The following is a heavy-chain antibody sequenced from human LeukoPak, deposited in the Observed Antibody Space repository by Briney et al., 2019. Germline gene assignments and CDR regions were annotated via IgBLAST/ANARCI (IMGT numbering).Heavy chain of an antibody. V-gene: IGHV1-69*05. CDR2: IIPIFGTT. Sequence: SVKVSCKASGGTFSSHAISWVRQAPGQGLEWVGGIIPIFGTTNYAQKFQGRVTITTDESTSTGYMELRSLRSDDTAVYYCARGDSGYDYGFDNWGQGTLVTVSS. D-gene: IGHD5-12*01. J-gene: IGHJ4*02. CDR1: GGTFSSHA. CDR3: ARGDSGYDYGFDN.